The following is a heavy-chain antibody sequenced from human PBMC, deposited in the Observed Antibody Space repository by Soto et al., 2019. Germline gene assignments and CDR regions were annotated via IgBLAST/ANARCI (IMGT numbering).Heavy chain of an antibody. CDR2: ISYDASNK. CDR3: ATDDGNEESLFDY. J-gene: IGHJ4*02. CDR1: GFTFSSYA. Sequence: PGGSLRLSCAASGFTFSSYAMHCVRQAPGKGLEWVAVISYDASNKYYADSVKGRFTISRDNYKNTLYLQMNSLRAEDTAIYYCATDDGNEESLFDYLGQGPLVTVSS. V-gene: IGHV3-30-3*01.